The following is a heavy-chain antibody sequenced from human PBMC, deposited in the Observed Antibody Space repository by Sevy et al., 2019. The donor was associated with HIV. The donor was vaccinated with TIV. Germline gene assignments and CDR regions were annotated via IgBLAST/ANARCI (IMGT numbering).Heavy chain of an antibody. V-gene: IGHV1-18*01. CDR3: ARDSYYYDMHSSYRPPDY. CDR2: IAVNNGKP. J-gene: IGHJ4*01. CDR1: GCNFNTYG. D-gene: IGHD3-22*01. Sequence: ASVKVSCKASGCNFNTYGITWVRQAPGQGLEWMGWIAVNNGKPNYARRLQARISMTADTSTRTVYIELRTLTSDDTAIYFCARDSYYYDMHSSYRPPDYWGHGTLVTVSS.